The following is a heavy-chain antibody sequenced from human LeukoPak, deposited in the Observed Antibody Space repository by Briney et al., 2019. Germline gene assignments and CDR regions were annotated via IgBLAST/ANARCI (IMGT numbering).Heavy chain of an antibody. V-gene: IGHV3-21*01. D-gene: IGHD3-10*01. J-gene: IGHJ4*02. Sequence: IPGGSLRLSCAASGFTFSSYSMNWVRQAPGKGLEWVSSISSSSYIYYADSVKGRFTISRDNAKNSLYLQMNSLRAEDTAVYYCARVGYGSVSYYSVNWGQGTLVTVSS. CDR3: ARVGYGSVSYYSVN. CDR2: ISSSSYI. CDR1: GFTFSSYS.